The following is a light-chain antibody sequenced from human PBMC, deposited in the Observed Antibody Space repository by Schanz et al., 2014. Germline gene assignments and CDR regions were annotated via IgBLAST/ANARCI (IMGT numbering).Light chain of an antibody. CDR1: SSDVGSYKL. CDR2: EAT. CDR3: CSYAGSSTLV. Sequence: QSALTQPASVSGSPGQSVTISCTGISSDVGSYKLVSWYQQHPGKAPKLMIYEATKRPSGVSDRFSGSKSGNTASLTISGLQAEDEADYYCCSYAGSSTLVFGGGTKLTVL. V-gene: IGLV2-23*01. J-gene: IGLJ2*01.